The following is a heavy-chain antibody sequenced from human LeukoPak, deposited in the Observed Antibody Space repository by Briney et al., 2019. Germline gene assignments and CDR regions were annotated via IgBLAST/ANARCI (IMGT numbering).Heavy chain of an antibody. CDR2: ISAYNGNT. CDR1: GYTFTSYG. J-gene: IGHJ6*02. Sequence: GASVKVSCKASGYTFTSYGISWVRQAPGQGLEWMGWISAYNGNTNYAQKLQGRVTMSTDTSTSTAYMELRSLRSDDTALYYCARDPLRYFDWLSQYGMDVWGQGTTVTVSS. CDR3: ARDPLRYFDWLSQYGMDV. D-gene: IGHD3-9*01. V-gene: IGHV1-18*01.